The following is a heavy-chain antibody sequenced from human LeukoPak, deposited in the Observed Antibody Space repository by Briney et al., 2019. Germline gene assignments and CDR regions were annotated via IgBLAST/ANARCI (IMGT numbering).Heavy chain of an antibody. J-gene: IGHJ4*02. V-gene: IGHV4-34*01. D-gene: IGHD1-1*01. CDR3: AREGYYYFDY. CDR1: GGSFSGYY. CDR2: INHSGST. Sequence: PSETLSLTCAVYGGSFSGYYWSWIRQPPGKGLEWIGEINHSGSTNYNPSLKSRVTISVDTSKNQFSLKLSSVTAADTAVYYCAREGYYYFDYWGQGTLVTVSS.